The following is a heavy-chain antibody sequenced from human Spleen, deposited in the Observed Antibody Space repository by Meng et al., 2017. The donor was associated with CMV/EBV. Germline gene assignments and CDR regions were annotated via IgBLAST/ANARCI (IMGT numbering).Heavy chain of an antibody. J-gene: IGHJ2*01. CDR1: GYSFTSYG. D-gene: IGHD1-26*01. Sequence: KGAGYSFTSYGIGWVTQMAGKGGEWMGIIGTGDTDNRYSPSCQGQVTISAEKSSSTAYLQWSSLKASDTAMYFCARRGIVGATRYFDLWGSGTLVTSPQ. CDR2: IGTGDTDN. V-gene: IGHV5-51*01. CDR3: ARRGIVGATRYFDL.